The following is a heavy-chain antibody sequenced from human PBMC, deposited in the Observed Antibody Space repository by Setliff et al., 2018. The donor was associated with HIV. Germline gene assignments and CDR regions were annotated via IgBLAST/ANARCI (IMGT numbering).Heavy chain of an antibody. J-gene: IGHJ4*02. CDR2: VKQDGSDK. CDR1: GFSFGSYW. Sequence: PGGSLRLSCAASGFSFGSYWMSWVRQAPGKGLEWVANVKQDGSDKYYVDSVKGRFTISRDNAKNSLYLQMNSLRAEDTAFYYCSKEKFTFTVVRGVIDSWGQGTLVTVSS. CDR3: SKEKFTFTVVRGVIDS. D-gene: IGHD3-10*01. V-gene: IGHV3-7*03.